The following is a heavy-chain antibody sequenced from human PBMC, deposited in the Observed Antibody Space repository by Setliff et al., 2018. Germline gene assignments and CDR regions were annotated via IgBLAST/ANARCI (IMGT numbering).Heavy chain of an antibody. V-gene: IGHV4-38-2*02. CDR3: ARVGDSSGWYFSRYFDY. Sequence: SETLSLTCTVSGYSISSGYYWGWIRQPPGKGLEWIGSIYHSGSTYYNPSLRSRVTISVDTSKNQFSLKLSSVTAADTAVYYCARVGDSSGWYFSRYFDYWGQGTLVTV. CDR1: GYSISSGYY. J-gene: IGHJ4*02. CDR2: IYHSGST. D-gene: IGHD6-19*01.